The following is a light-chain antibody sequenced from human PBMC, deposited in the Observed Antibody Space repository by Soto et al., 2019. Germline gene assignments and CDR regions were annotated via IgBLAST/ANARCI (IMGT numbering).Light chain of an antibody. Sequence: QSVLTQPPSVSEAPRQRVTISCSGNSSNIGKNAVNWYQHLPGKAPKLLIYYDDLLPSGVSDRFSGSKSGTSASLAISGLQSDDEGDYYCAAWDDSLNVGLFGGGTKVTVL. CDR1: SSNIGKNA. V-gene: IGLV1-36*01. CDR2: YDD. J-gene: IGLJ3*02. CDR3: AAWDDSLNVGL.